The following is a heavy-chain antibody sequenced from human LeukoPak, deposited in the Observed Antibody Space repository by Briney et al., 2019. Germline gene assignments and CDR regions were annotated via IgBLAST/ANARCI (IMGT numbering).Heavy chain of an antibody. V-gene: IGHV3-15*01. CDR3: TTDRESSTSLDY. CDR2: IKSKTDGGTT. D-gene: IGHD2-2*01. Sequence: GGSLRLSCAASGFTFSNAWMSWVRQAPGKGLEWVGRIKSKTDGGTTDYAAPVKGRFTTSRDDSKNTLYLQMNSLKTEDTAVYYCTTDRESSTSLDYWGQGTLVTVSS. J-gene: IGHJ4*02. CDR1: GFTFSNAW.